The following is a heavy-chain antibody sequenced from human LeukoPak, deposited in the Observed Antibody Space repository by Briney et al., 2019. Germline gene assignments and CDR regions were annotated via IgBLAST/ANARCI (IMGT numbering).Heavy chain of an antibody. V-gene: IGHV5-51*01. D-gene: IGHD3-22*01. CDR1: GYSFTSFW. CDR3: ARLNYYDISGYPGGIDY. J-gene: IGHJ4*02. CDR2: IYPGDSDT. Sequence: GESLKISCKGSGYSFTSFWIGWVRQMPGKGLEWMGIIYPGDSDTRNSPSFQGQVTISADKSISTAYLQWSSLKASDTAKYYCARLNYYDISGYPGGIDYWGQGTLVTVSS.